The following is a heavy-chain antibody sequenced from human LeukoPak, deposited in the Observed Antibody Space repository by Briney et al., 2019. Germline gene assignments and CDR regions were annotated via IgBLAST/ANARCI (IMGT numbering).Heavy chain of an antibody. CDR3: ARDQGYFARPDAFDI. Sequence: PGGSLRLSCAASGFTFSSYSMNWVHQAPGKGLEWVSYISSSSSTIYYADSVKGRFTISRDNAKNSLYLQMNSLRAEDTAVYYCARDQGYFARPDAFDIWGQGTMVTVSS. D-gene: IGHD3-9*01. CDR2: ISSSSSTI. CDR1: GFTFSSYS. J-gene: IGHJ3*02. V-gene: IGHV3-48*04.